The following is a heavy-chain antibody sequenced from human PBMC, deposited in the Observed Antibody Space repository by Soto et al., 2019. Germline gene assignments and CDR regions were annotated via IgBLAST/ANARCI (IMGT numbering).Heavy chain of an antibody. CDR3: TKALRKGEVYGVVDY. J-gene: IGHJ4*02. CDR2: ISYDGSNK. D-gene: IGHD4-17*01. V-gene: IGHV3-30-3*01. CDR1: GFTLSHYA. Sequence: GGSLRHSCAASGFTLSHYAMPWVRQAPGQGLEWVAVISYDGSNKYYADSVKGRFSISRDNSKNTLYLQMNSVRPEDTALYYCTKALRKGEVYGVVDYWGQGAQVTVSS.